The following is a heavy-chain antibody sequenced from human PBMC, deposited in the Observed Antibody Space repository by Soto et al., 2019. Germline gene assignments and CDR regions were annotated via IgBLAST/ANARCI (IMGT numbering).Heavy chain of an antibody. CDR1: GFTFSSYA. D-gene: IGHD2-2*02. CDR2: ISGSGGST. J-gene: IGHJ6*02. Sequence: PGGSLRLSCAASGFTFSSYAMSWVRQAPGKGLEWVSAISGSGGSTYYADSVKGRFTISRDNSKNTLYLQMNSLRAEDTAVYFCATIPDYPNAEDYYYYGMDVWGQGTTVTV. V-gene: IGHV3-23*01. CDR3: ATIPDYPNAEDYYYYGMDV.